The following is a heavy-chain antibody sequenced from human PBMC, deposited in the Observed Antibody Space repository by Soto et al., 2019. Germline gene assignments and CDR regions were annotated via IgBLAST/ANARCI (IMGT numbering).Heavy chain of an antibody. CDR3: TAELGPTTDC. CDR2: IKSKSDGSTT. V-gene: IGHV3-15*07. Sequence: EVKLVESGGGLVKPGGSLRLACAASGFTFSNAWINWVSQAPGKGLEWVVRIKSKSDGSTTDYASPVNGRFAISRDDSKNTLFLQMNSLKNEDTAVYYCTAELGPTTDCWGQGTLVTVSS. J-gene: IGHJ4*02. D-gene: IGHD1-26*01. CDR1: GFTFSNAW.